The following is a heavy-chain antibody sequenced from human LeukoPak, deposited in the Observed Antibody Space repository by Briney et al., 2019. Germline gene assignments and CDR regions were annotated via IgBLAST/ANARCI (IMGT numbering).Heavy chain of an antibody. CDR2: IGTAGDT. V-gene: IGHV3-13*01. J-gene: IGHJ6*03. CDR1: GFPSSSYD. CDR3: ARGLRTVHYYYMDV. Sequence: PGGSLGLSCAASGFPSSSYDIHWAGQVTGKVLEWFSAIGTAGDTYYPGSVKGRFTISRENAKNSLYLQMNSLRAGDTAVYYCARGLRTVHYYYMDVWGKGTTVTVSS. D-gene: IGHD4-17*01.